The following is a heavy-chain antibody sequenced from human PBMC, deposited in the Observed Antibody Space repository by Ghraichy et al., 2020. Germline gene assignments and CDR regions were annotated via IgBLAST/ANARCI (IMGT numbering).Heavy chain of an antibody. CDR3: AKVGCSGGSCYYGMDV. Sequence: GGSLRLSCAASGFTFDDYAMHWVRQAPGKGLEWVSGISWNSGSIGYADSVKGRFTISRDNAKNSLYLQMNSLRAEDTALYYCAKVGCSGGSCYYGMDVWGQGTTVTVSS. CDR2: ISWNSGSI. CDR1: GFTFDDYA. J-gene: IGHJ6*02. V-gene: IGHV3-9*01. D-gene: IGHD2-15*01.